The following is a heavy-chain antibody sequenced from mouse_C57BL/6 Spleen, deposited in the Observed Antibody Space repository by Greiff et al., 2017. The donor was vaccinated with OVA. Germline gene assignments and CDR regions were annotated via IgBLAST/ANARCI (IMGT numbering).Heavy chain of an antibody. D-gene: IGHD1-3*01. V-gene: IGHV1-9*01. CDR3: ARGVTKGICAY. Sequence: LQESGAELMKPGASVKLSCKATGYTFTGYWIEWVTQRPGHGLEWIGEILPGRGSTNYNEKFKGKATFTADTSSNTAYMQRSSLTTEDSAIYYCARGVTKGICAYWGQGTLVTVSA. J-gene: IGHJ3*01. CDR2: ILPGRGST. CDR1: GYTFTGYW.